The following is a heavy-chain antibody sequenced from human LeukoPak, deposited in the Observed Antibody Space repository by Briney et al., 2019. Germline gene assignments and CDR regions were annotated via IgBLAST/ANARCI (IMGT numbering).Heavy chain of an antibody. V-gene: IGHV1-2*02. CDR3: ARRSHPLEHFEY. Sequence: ASVKVSCKASGYTFTGYYMHWVRQAPGQGLEWMGWINPNSGGTNYAQKFQGRVTMTRDTSISTAYMELSRLRSDDTAVYYCARRSHPLEHFEYWSQGTLVTVSS. CDR2: INPNSGGT. CDR1: GYTFTGYY. D-gene: IGHD1-1*01. J-gene: IGHJ4*02.